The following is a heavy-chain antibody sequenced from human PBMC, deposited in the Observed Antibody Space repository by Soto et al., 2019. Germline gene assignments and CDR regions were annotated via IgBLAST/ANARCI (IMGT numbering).Heavy chain of an antibody. Sequence: GGSLRLSCAASGFTFSNAWMSWVRQAPGKGLEWVGRIKSKTDGGTTDYAAPVKGRFTISRDNARNTVVLQANSLTSEDTAVYYCVREVKTVFGPEAASGHFDYWGQGTQVTVSS. CDR2: IKSKTDGGTT. J-gene: IGHJ4*02. CDR1: GFTFSNAW. D-gene: IGHD3-3*01. V-gene: IGHV3-15*01. CDR3: VREVKTVFGPEAASGHFDY.